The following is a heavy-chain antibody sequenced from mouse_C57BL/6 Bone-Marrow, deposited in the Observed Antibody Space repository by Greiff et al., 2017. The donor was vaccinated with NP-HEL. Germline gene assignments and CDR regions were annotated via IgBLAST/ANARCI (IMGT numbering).Heavy chain of an antibody. CDR3: ARPGGDAMDY. J-gene: IGHJ4*01. Sequence: EVQLVESGGDLVKPGGSLKLSCAASGFTFSSYGMSWVRPTPDKRLAWVATISSGGSYTYYPDSVQGRFTISRDNAKNTLYLQMSSLKSEDTAMYYCARPGGDAMDYWGQGTSVTVSS. CDR2: ISSGGSYT. V-gene: IGHV5-6*01. CDR1: GFTFSSYG.